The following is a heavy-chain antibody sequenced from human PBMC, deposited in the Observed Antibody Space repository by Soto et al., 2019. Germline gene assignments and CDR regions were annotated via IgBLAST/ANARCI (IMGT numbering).Heavy chain of an antibody. CDR3: ARVDPLGLRSVFDI. CDR2: IYSGGST. D-gene: IGHD3-10*01. CDR1: GFTVSSNY. Sequence: EVQLVESGGGLVQPGGSLRLSCAASGFTVSSNYMSWVRQAPGKGLEWVSVIYSGGSTYYADYVKCRFTISRHNSKNTLYHQMNSLRAEDTAVYYCARVDPLGLRSVFDIWGQGTMVTVSS. J-gene: IGHJ3*02. V-gene: IGHV3-53*04.